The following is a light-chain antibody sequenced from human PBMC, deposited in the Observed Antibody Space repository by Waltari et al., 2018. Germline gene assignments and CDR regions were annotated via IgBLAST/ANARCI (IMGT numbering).Light chain of an antibody. CDR3: QLFGSSPLYS. J-gene: IGKJ2*01. V-gene: IGKV3-20*01. Sequence: ETVLTQSPDTLSLSPGARASLSCRASQSVNSRYLAWDQQKPGQAPRLLTYGTSTRATGIPDRFSASGSGTDFTLTISRLEPEDFAVYYCQLFGSSPLYSFGQGTKLEI. CDR1: QSVNSRY. CDR2: GTS.